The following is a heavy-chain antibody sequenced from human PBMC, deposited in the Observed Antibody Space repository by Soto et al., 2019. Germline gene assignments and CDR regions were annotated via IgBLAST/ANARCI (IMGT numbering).Heavy chain of an antibody. CDR2: ISYDATNK. CDR3: ARERPIAAAGPFDY. CDR1: GFTFSSYA. V-gene: IGHV3-30*04. D-gene: IGHD6-13*01. Sequence: QVQLVESGGGVVQPGRSLRLSCAASGFTFSSYAMHWVRQAPGKGLEWVAVISYDATNKYYADSVKGRFTISRDNSKNTLYLQINSLRPEDTAVYYCARERPIAAAGPFDYWGQGTLVPVSS. J-gene: IGHJ4*02.